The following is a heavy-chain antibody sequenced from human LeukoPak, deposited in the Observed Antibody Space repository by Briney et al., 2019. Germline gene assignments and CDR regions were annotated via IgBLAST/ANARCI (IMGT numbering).Heavy chain of an antibody. J-gene: IGHJ4*02. CDR1: GGSITSGRYY. V-gene: IGHV4-31*03. CDR3: ARATYDLLTGYYLDS. D-gene: IGHD3-9*01. Sequence: SQTLSLTCSVSGGSITSGRYYWTWIRQYPEKGLEWIGYSYYSGSTHFKSSLKSRATISLDKSKNQFSLNLTSATAADTAVYYCARATYDLLTGYYLDSWGQGTLVTVSS. CDR2: SYYSGST.